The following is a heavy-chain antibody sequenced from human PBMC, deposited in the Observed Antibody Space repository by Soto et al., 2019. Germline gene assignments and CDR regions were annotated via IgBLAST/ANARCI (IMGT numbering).Heavy chain of an antibody. Sequence: QVQLQESGPGLVKPSETLSLTCAVSGVSVRSGSYYWSWIRQPPGKGLEWIGYVYNSERPNYNPSLKSRVTISVDTSKNQFSLKLSSVTAADTAVYYCARAPGNAAFNIWGQGTMVTVSS. CDR3: ARAPGNAAFNI. J-gene: IGHJ3*02. CDR1: GVSVRSGSYY. CDR2: VYNSERP. V-gene: IGHV4-61*01.